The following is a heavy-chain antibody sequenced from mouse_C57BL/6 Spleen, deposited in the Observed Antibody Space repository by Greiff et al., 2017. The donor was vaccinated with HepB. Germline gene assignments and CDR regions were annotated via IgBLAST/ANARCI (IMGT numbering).Heavy chain of an antibody. D-gene: IGHD2-3*01. Sequence: VQLQQSGPELVKPGASVKISCKASGYAFSSSWMNWVKQRPGKGLEWIGRIYPGDGNTNYNGKFKGKATLTADKSSSTAYMQLSSLTSEDSAVYFCARGCDGWVSRYWGKGTARTVSS. CDR3: ARGCDGWVSRY. J-gene: IGHJ2*01. CDR2: IYPGDGNT. CDR1: GYAFSSSW. V-gene: IGHV1-82*01.